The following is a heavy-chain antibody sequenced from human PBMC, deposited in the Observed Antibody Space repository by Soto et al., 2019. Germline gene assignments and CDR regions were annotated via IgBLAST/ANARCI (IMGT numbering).Heavy chain of an antibody. CDR2: MYFGGSF. Sequence: SETLSLTCNVSGDSVNTGYWSWIRQPPGKGLEWIGFMYFGGSFNYNPSLTSRVTISVDSSKNQFYLKVTSVTAADTAVYYCARDKITGLFDYWGQGTLVTVSS. D-gene: IGHD2-8*02. J-gene: IGHJ4*02. V-gene: IGHV4-59*02. CDR1: GDSVNTGY. CDR3: ARDKITGLFDY.